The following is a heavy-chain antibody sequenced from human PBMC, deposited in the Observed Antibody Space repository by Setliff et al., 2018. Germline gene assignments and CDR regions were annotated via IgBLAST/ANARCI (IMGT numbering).Heavy chain of an antibody. CDR2: IIPILGIA. J-gene: IGHJ4*02. D-gene: IGHD3-10*01. V-gene: IGHV1-69*02. CDR3: ARGSYYYGSGSYYSV. CDR1: GGTFSSYT. Sequence: SVKVSCKASGGTFSSYTISWVRQAPGQGLEWMGRIIPILGIANYAQKFQGRVTITTDESTSTAYMELSSLRSEDTAVYYCARGSYYYGSGSYYSVWGQGTLVTVSS.